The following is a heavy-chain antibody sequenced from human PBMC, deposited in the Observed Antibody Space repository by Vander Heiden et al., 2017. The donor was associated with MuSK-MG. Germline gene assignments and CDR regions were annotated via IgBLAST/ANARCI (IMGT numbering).Heavy chain of an antibody. Sequence: EVQLVQSGGGLVKPGGSLRLSCAASRLTFSSYSMNWVRQAPGKGLEWVSSISSSGSYIYYADSVKGRFTISRDNAKNSLYLQMNRLRAEDTAVYYCARAVDLIYDPFDYWCQGTLVTVSS. V-gene: IGHV3-21*01. CDR1: RLTFSSYS. D-gene: IGHD3-3*01. CDR3: ARAVDLIYDPFDY. CDR2: ISSSGSYI. J-gene: IGHJ4*02.